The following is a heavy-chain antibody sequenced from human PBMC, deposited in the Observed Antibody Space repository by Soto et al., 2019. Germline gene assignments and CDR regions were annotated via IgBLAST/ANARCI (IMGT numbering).Heavy chain of an antibody. CDR1: GYTFTSYG. CDR3: ARGYCSGGSCYNFDY. Sequence: ASVKVSCKASGYTFTSYGISWVRQAPGQGFEWMGWISAYNGNTNYAQKLQGRVTMTTDTSTSTAYMELRSLRSDDTAVYYCARGYCSGGSCYNFDYWGQGTLVTVSS. V-gene: IGHV1-18*01. CDR2: ISAYNGNT. J-gene: IGHJ4*02. D-gene: IGHD2-15*01.